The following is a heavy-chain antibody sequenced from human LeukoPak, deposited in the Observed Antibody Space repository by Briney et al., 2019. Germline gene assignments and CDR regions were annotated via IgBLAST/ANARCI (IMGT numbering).Heavy chain of an antibody. D-gene: IGHD3-10*01. V-gene: IGHV4-59*12. CDR2: IYYSGST. CDR1: GGSINTYY. CDR3: ARDADPSAYYGSGSSIDH. Sequence: SSETLSLTCTVSGGSINTYYWSWIRQSPGKGLDWIGYIYYSGSTNYNPSLKSRVTISVDTSKNQFSLKLSSVTAADTAVYYCARDADPSAYYGSGSSIDHWGQGVLVTVSS. J-gene: IGHJ4*02.